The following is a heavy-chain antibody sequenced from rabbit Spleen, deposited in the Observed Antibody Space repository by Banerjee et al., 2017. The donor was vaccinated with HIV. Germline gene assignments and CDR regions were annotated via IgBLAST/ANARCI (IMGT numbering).Heavy chain of an antibody. CDR1: GFSFSSSYY. D-gene: IGHD3-1*01. CDR3: ARGGYTASAGFGL. J-gene: IGHJ4*01. Sequence: QSLEESGGDLVKPGASLTLTCTASGFSFSSSYYMCWVRQTPGKGLEWIACIYGGSPGSTAYANWAKGRFTVSKTSSTTVTLQMTSLTAADTATYFCARGGYTASAGFGLWGPGTLVTVS. CDR2: IYGGSPGST. V-gene: IGHV1S40*01.